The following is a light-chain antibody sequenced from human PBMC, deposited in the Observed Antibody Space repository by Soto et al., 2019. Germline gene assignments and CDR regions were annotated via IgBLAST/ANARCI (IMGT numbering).Light chain of an antibody. CDR3: AAWEDSLSGLV. CDR2: SDT. Sequence: QPVLTQPPSASGTPGQTITIYCSGSMSNTEVHSVHWYQQLPRTAPKLLIYSDTQRPSGVPDRFSGSKSGTSAYLGISGLLSEDEAEYFCAAWEDSLSGLVFGGGTKLTVL. J-gene: IGLJ3*02. V-gene: IGLV1-47*02. CDR1: MSNTEVHS.